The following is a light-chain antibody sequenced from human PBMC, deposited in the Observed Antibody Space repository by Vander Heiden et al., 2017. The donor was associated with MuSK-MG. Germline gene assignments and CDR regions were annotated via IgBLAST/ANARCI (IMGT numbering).Light chain of an antibody. Sequence: QSALTQPASVSGSPGQSITISCTGTSSDIGTYDLVSWYQQHPGEAPKLLIYEVTRRPSGVSNRFSASKSGNTASLTISGLQTEDEADYHCCSCAGNTMVFGAGTKVTVL. V-gene: IGLV2-23*02. CDR2: EVT. J-gene: IGLJ3*02. CDR1: SSDIGTYDL. CDR3: CSCAGNTMV.